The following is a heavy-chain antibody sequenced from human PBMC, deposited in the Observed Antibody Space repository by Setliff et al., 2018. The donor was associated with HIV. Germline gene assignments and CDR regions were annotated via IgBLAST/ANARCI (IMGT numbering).Heavy chain of an antibody. CDR2: INPETGDP. D-gene: IGHD2-15*01. V-gene: IGHV1-2*02. CDR3: ARVGSYWTQFDY. J-gene: IGHJ4*01. Sequence: ASVKVSCKTSGYRFIGHYLHWVRLAPGQGPEWVGWINPETGDPNYAQKFRGRVLMTRNTSISTAYMELSSLRSEDTAVYYCARVGSYWTQFDYWGQGTLVTVSS. CDR1: GYRFIGHY.